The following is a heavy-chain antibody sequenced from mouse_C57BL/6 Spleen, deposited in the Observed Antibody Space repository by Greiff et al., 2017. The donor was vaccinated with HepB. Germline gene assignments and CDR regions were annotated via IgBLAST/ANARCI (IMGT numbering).Heavy chain of an antibody. CDR2: ISSGSSTI. CDR1: GFTFSDYG. J-gene: IGHJ2*01. CDR3: ARSNWDRYFDY. Sequence: EVHLVESGGGLVKPGGSLKLSCAASGFTFSDYGMHWVRQAPEKGLEWVAYISSGSSTIYYADTVKGRFTISRDNAKNTLFLQMTSLRSEDTAMYYCARSNWDRYFDYWGQGTTLTVSS. D-gene: IGHD4-1*02. V-gene: IGHV5-17*01.